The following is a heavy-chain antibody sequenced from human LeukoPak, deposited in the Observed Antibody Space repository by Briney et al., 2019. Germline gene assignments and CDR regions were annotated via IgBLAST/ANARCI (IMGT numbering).Heavy chain of an antibody. D-gene: IGHD5-12*01. CDR3: AKSYSGYDTDAFDI. CDR2: ISYDGSNK. J-gene: IGHJ3*02. CDR1: GFTFSSYA. V-gene: IGHV3-30*04. Sequence: GGSLRLSCAASGFTFSSYAMHWVRQAPGKGLEWVAVISYDGSNKYYADSVKGRFTIPRDNSKNTLYLQMNSLRAEDTAAYYCAKSYSGYDTDAFDIWGQGTTVTVSS.